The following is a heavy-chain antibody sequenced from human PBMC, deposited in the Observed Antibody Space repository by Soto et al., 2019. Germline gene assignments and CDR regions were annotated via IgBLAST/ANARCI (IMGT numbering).Heavy chain of an antibody. CDR3: ARGNSSSPPVY. Sequence: PSETLSLTCAVYGGSFSVYYWSWIRQPPGKGLEWIGEINHSGSTNYNPSLKSRVTISVDTSKNQFSLKLSSVTAADTAVYYCARGNSSSPPVYWGQGTLVTVSS. J-gene: IGHJ4*02. D-gene: IGHD6-6*01. CDR2: INHSGST. V-gene: IGHV4-34*01. CDR1: GGSFSVYY.